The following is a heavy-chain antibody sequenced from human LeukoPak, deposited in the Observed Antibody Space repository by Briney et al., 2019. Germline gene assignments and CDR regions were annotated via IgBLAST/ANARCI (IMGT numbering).Heavy chain of an antibody. CDR3: AKEMRRYYDGSDYYYPAPADY. D-gene: IGHD3-22*01. V-gene: IGHV3-23*01. CDR1: GFTFSSHA. Sequence: PGGSLRLSCEASGFTFSSHAMSWVRQAPGKGLEWVSGISASGVSTYYADSVEGRFIISRDNSKNTVYLQMNSLRAEDTAVYYCAKEMRRYYDGSDYYYPAPADYWGQGTLVTVSS. J-gene: IGHJ4*02. CDR2: ISASGVST.